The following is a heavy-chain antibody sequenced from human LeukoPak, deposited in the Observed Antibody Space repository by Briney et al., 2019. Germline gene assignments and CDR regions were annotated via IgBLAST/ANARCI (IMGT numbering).Heavy chain of an antibody. J-gene: IGHJ3*02. V-gene: IGHV1-46*01. Sequence: PSVKFSCEASEGTLSSYALSWVRQAPGQGLEWMGIINPSGGSTSYAQKFQGRVTMTRDMSTSTVYMELSSLRSEDTAVYYCATAYSSGFFSNAFDIWGQGTMVTVSS. D-gene: IGHD3-22*01. CDR3: ATAYSSGFFSNAFDI. CDR1: EGTLSSYA. CDR2: INPSGGST.